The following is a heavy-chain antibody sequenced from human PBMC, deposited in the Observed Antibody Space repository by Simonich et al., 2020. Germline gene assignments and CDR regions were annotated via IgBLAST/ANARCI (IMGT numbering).Heavy chain of an antibody. CDR3: ARYYGDLPFDY. J-gene: IGHJ4*02. CDR2: INPNSGGK. CDR1: GYTFTGYY. D-gene: IGHD3-3*01. Sequence: QVQLVQSGAEVKKPGASVKVSCKASGYTFTGYYMHWVRQAPGQGLGWMGWINPNSGGKNYTQKFQGRVTMTRDTSISTAYMELSRRRSDDTAVYYCARYYGDLPFDYWGQGTLVTVSS. V-gene: IGHV1-2*02.